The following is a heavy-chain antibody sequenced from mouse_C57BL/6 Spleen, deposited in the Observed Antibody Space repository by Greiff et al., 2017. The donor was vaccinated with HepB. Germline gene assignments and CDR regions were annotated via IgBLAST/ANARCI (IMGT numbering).Heavy chain of an antibody. D-gene: IGHD1-1*01. CDR2: ILPGIGST. Sequence: VQLQQSGAELMKPGASVKLSCTATGYTFTGYWIEWVKQRPGHGLEWIGEILPGIGSTNYNEKFKGKATFTADTSSNPAYMQLSSLTTEDSAFYYCANLITTLVAFDYWGQGTTFTVSS. V-gene: IGHV1-9*01. J-gene: IGHJ2*01. CDR1: GYTFTGYW. CDR3: ANLITTLVAFDY.